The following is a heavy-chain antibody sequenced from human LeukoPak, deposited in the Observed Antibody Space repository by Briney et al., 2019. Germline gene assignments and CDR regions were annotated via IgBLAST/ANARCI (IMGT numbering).Heavy chain of an antibody. Sequence: GESLKISCKGSEYSFTSYWIGWVRQMPGKGLEWMGIIYPGDSDTRYSPSFQGQVTISADKSISTAYLQWSSLKASDTAMYYCARLGYYYGSGSYGGFDYWGQGTLVTVSS. D-gene: IGHD3-10*01. CDR1: EYSFTSYW. J-gene: IGHJ4*02. CDR2: IYPGDSDT. V-gene: IGHV5-51*01. CDR3: ARLGYYYGSGSYGGFDY.